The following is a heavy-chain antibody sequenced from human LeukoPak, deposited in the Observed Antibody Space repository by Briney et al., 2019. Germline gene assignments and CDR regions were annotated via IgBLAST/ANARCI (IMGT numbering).Heavy chain of an antibody. CDR1: GASINNNF. CDR3: AASSSWYSDFDY. V-gene: IGHV4-59*08. D-gene: IGHD6-13*01. J-gene: IGHJ4*02. CDR2: IYSSGSA. Sequence: SETLSLTCTVSGASINNNFWTWIRQPPGKGLEWIGYIYSSGSANYNPSLKSRVIISGDTSKNQISLNLTSVTAADTAVYYCAASSSWYSDFDYWGQGTLVTVSS.